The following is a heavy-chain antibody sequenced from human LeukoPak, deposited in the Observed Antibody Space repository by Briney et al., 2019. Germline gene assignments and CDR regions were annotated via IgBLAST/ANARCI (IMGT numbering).Heavy chain of an antibody. CDR2: IRHDGNAK. CDR3: ATSHDSAGND. J-gene: IGHJ4*02. CDR1: GFAFSDFW. Sequence: GGSLRLSSAASGFAFSDFWMSWVHQAPGKGLEWVANIRHDGNAKNYVPSVRGRFTISRDNAKNSLYLQMNSLTVEDTAVYYCATSHDSAGNDWGQGTLATVSS. D-gene: IGHD2-15*01. V-gene: IGHV3-7*01.